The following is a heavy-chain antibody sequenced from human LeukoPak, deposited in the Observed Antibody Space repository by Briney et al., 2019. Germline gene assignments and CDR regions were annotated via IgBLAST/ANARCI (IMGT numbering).Heavy chain of an antibody. V-gene: IGHV4-31*03. Sequence: SQTLSLTCTVSGGSISSGVYCWSWIRQRPGEGLQWIGYICSSGSAYYNPSLKSRVTMSIDTSNNQFSLKLNSVTAADTAVYYCARVETYCSSTSCHNPSYYFDYWGQGTLVTVSS. J-gene: IGHJ4*02. CDR3: ARVETYCSSTSCHNPSYYFDY. CDR2: ICSSGSA. CDR1: GGSISSGVYC. D-gene: IGHD2-2*02.